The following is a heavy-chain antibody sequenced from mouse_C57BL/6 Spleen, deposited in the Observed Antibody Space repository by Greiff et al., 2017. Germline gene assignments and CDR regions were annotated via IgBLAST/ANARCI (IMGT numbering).Heavy chain of an antibody. V-gene: IGHV3-8*01. CDR3: ARRAETKEYAMDY. CDR1: GYSITSYY. D-gene: IGHD3-3*01. CDR2: ISYSGST. J-gene: IGHJ4*01. Sequence: EVQLQQSGPGLAKPSQTLSLTCSVTGYSITSYYWNWIRKFPGNKLEYMGYISYSGSTYYNPSLKSRISITRDTSKNQYYLQLNSVTTEDTATYYCARRAETKEYAMDYWGQGTSVTVSS.